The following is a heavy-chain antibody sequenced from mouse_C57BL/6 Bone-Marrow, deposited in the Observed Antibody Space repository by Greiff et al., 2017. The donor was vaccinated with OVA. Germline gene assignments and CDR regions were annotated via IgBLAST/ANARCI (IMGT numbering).Heavy chain of an antibody. CDR2: LRNKANTHAT. CDR1: GFTFSDAW. CDR3: TGALLLRSAY. V-gene: IGHV6-6*01. J-gene: IGHJ3*01. D-gene: IGHD1-1*01. Sequence: EVQRVESGGGLVQPGGSMKLSCAASGFTFSDAWMDWVRQSPEKGLEWVAELRNKANTHATYYAASVKGRFIISRDDSKSCVYLQMNRFRAEDTGFYDCTGALLLRSAYWGQGTLVTVSA.